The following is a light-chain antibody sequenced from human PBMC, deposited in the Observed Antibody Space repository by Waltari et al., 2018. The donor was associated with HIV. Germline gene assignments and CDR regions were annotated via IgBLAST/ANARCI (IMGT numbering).Light chain of an antibody. Sequence: QSVLTQPPSVSAAPGQKVTISCSGSSSNIGNNYVSWYQQFPGTAPKLLIYDNNKRPSGMPDLFSGTKTGTSATLGITGLQTGDQADYYCGTWDSSLSAGVFGGGTKLTV. CDR3: GTWDSSLSAGV. V-gene: IGLV1-51*01. CDR2: DNN. J-gene: IGLJ3*02. CDR1: SSNIGNNY.